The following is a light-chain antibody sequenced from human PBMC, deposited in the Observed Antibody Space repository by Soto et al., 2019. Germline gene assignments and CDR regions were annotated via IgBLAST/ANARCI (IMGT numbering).Light chain of an antibody. CDR2: DVS. V-gene: IGKV1-5*01. J-gene: IGKJ1*01. CDR1: QSISGW. Sequence: IQMTQSPSTLSAYVGDRVTITCRASQSISGWLAWYQQKPGKAPKLLIDDVSSLESGVPSRFSGSGSGTEFTLTISRLQTDDFSTYYCQQYHSYWTFGQGTKVDIK. CDR3: QQYHSYWT.